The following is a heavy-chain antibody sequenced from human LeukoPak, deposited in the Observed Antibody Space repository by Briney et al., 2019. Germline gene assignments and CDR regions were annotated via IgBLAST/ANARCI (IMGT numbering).Heavy chain of an antibody. CDR2: IYYSGRT. D-gene: IGHD3-22*01. J-gene: IGHJ4*02. CDR1: GGSIGPYY. Sequence: PSETLSLTCSVSGGSIGPYYWSWIRQPPGRGLEWIAYIYYSGRTNSNPSLKSRVTISVDTSKNQFSLKLSSVTAADTAVYYCARYISSGNDYWGQGSLVTVSS. V-gene: IGHV4-59*08. CDR3: ARYISSGNDY.